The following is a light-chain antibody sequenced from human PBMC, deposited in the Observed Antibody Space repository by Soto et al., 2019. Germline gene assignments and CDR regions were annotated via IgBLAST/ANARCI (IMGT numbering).Light chain of an antibody. V-gene: IGLV2-14*01. CDR2: EVS. Sequence: QSALTQPASVSGSPGQSITISCTGTSSDVGGYNYVSWYQQHPGKAPKLMIYEVSNRPSGVSNRFAGSKSGNTASLTFSGLQAVDEADYYCSSYTSSSIDYVFGTGTKVTVL. CDR3: SSYTSSSIDYV. J-gene: IGLJ1*01. CDR1: SSDVGGYNY.